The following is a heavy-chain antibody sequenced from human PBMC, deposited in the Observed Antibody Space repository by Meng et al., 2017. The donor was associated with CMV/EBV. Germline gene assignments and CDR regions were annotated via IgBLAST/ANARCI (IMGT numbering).Heavy chain of an antibody. D-gene: IGHD3-3*01. CDR3: ARAATIFEYYGMDV. CDR2: MNPNSGNT. CDR1: GYTFTSYD. V-gene: IGHV1-8*03. Sequence: ASVKVSCKASGYTFTSYDINWVRQATGQGLEWMGWMNPNSGNTGYAQKFQGRVTITRNTSISTAYMELSSLRSEDTAVYYCARAATIFEYYGMDVWGQGTTVTVSS. J-gene: IGHJ6*02.